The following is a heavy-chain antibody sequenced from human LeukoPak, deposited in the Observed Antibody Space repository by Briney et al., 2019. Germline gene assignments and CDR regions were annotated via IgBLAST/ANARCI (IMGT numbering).Heavy chain of an antibody. CDR3: AKDEGYCSGGSCYDYFDY. D-gene: IGHD2-15*01. CDR1: GFTFSSYA. J-gene: IGHJ4*02. V-gene: IGHV3-23*01. Sequence: GGSLRLSCAASGFTFSSYAMSWVRQAPGKGLELVSAISGSGGSTYYADSVKGRFTISRGNSKNTLYLQMNSLRAEDTAVYYCAKDEGYCSGGSCYDYFDYWGQGTLVTVSS. CDR2: ISGSGGST.